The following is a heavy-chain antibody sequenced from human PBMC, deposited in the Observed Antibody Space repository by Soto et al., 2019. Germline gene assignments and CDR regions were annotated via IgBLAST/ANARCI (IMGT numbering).Heavy chain of an antibody. Sequence: ASVKVSCRASGYTFTSYGIHWVRQAPGQRLEWMGWINAANGDTKYSPKFQGRVTITRDTSASTAYMELSSLRSEDTAVYYCVRRHVSATGIDWFDPWGQGTLVTVSS. CDR2: INAANGDT. J-gene: IGHJ5*02. V-gene: IGHV1-3*01. CDR1: GYTFTSYG. CDR3: VRRHVSATGIDWFDP. D-gene: IGHD6-13*01.